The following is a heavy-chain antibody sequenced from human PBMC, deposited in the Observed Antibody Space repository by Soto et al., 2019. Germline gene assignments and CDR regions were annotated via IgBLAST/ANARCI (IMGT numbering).Heavy chain of an antibody. Sequence: SETLSLTCAVYGGPFSGHYWTWIRQPPGTGLEWIGEINHSGSTNYNPSLKSRVTISVDTSKNQFSLKLTSVTAADTAVYYCARDKITGLFDYWGQGTLVTVS. D-gene: IGHD2-8*02. V-gene: IGHV4-34*01. CDR3: ARDKITGLFDY. CDR1: GGPFSGHY. CDR2: INHSGST. J-gene: IGHJ4*02.